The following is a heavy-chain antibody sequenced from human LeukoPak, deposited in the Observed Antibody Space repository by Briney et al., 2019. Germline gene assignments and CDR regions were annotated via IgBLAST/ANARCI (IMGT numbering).Heavy chain of an antibody. CDR3: ARERVDFGDWSRYYHYGMDV. D-gene: IGHD4-17*01. V-gene: IGHV3-23*01. CDR2: ISGSGGST. J-gene: IGHJ6*02. CDR1: GFTFSSYA. Sequence: GGSLRLSCAASGFTFSSYAMSWVRQAPGKGLEWVSAISGSGGSTYYADSVKGRFTISRDNAKKSLYLQMSSLRAEDTAVYYCARERVDFGDWSRYYHYGMDVWGQGTTVTVTS.